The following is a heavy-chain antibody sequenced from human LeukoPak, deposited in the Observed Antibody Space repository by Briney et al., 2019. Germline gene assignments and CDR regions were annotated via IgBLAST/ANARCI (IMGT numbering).Heavy chain of an antibody. J-gene: IGHJ4*02. D-gene: IGHD6-13*01. CDR3: AKDSSWYYFDY. CDR2: ISGSGGST. V-gene: IGHV3-23*01. Sequence: GGSLRLSCATSGLNFINAWMSWVRQAPGKGLEWVSAISGSGGSTYYADSVKGRFTISRDNSKNTLYLQMNSLRAEDTAVYYCAKDSSWYYFDYWGQGTLVTVSS. CDR1: GLNFINAW.